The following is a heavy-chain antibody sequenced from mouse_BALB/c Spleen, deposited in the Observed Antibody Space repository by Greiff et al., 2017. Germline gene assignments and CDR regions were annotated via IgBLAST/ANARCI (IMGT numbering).Heavy chain of an antibody. D-gene: IGHD4-1*01. CDR2: ISYDGSN. CDR1: GYSITSGYY. V-gene: IGHV3-6*02. J-gene: IGHJ4*01. Sequence: DVKLQESGPGLVKPSQSLSLTCSVTGYSITSGYYWNWIRQFPGNKLEWMGYISYDGSNNYNPSLKNRISITRDTSKNQFFLKLNSVTTEDTATYYCARKTGNIYYAMDYWGQGTSVTVSS. CDR3: ARKTGNIYYAMDY.